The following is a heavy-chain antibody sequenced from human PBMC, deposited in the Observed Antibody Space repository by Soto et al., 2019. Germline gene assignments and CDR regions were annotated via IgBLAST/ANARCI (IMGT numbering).Heavy chain of an antibody. V-gene: IGHV4-59*01. CDR3: AREYGGLYNGLDV. CDR2: IYYSGRT. D-gene: IGHD5-12*01. CDR1: GDSIRSYY. Sequence: SETLSLTCTVSGDSIRSYYWTWIRQPPGKGLELIGYIYYSGRTRYNPSLKSRVTISVDMSKNQFSLKLSSVIAADTAVYYCAREYGGLYNGLDVWGQGTAVTVSS. J-gene: IGHJ6*02.